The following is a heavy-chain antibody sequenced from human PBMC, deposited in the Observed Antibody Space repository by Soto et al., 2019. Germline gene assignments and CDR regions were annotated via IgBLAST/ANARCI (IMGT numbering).Heavy chain of an antibody. CDR2: IIPIFGTA. CDR1: GGTFSSYA. D-gene: IGHD6-19*01. CDR3: ARTRAVATNHLGMDV. Sequence: ASVNVSCKASGGTFSSYAISWVRQAPGQGLEWMGGIIPIFGTANYAQKFQGRVTITADESTSTAYMELSSLRSEDTAVYYCARTRAVATNHLGMDVWGQGTTVTVSS. J-gene: IGHJ6*02. V-gene: IGHV1-69*13.